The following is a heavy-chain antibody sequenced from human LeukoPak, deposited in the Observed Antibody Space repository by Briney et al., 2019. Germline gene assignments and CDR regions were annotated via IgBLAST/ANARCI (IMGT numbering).Heavy chain of an antibody. Sequence: PGGSLRLSCAASGLAFSCYAMSWVRQAPGKGLEWVSTISVASNTFYADTVKGRFTISRDNSRNTVYLQMTSLRADDTAVYYCADYGVSGVRNNFYWGQGTLVTVSS. CDR2: ISVASNT. J-gene: IGHJ4*02. CDR3: ADYGVSGVRNNFY. V-gene: IGHV3-23*01. D-gene: IGHD3-3*01. CDR1: GLAFSCYA.